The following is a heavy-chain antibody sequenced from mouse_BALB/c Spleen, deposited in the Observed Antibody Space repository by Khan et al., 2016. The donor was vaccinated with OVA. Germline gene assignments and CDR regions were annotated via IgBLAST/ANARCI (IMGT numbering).Heavy chain of an antibody. V-gene: IGHV1-20*02. CDR2: LNPHIGET. CDR1: GYSFTGYF. CDR3: ARKNGSDFDY. Sequence: VQLKQSGPELVKPGASVKISCKASGYSFTGYFMNWVMQSHGKSLEWIGRLNPHIGETFYNQKFKGKATLTVDESSSTVHMELRSLASEDSAVYYCARKNGSDFDYWGQGTTLTVSS. J-gene: IGHJ2*01. D-gene: IGHD1-1*01.